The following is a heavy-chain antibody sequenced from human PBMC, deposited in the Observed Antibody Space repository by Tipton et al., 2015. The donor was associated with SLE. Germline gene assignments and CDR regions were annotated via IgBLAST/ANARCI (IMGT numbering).Heavy chain of an antibody. CDR3: AREVRQLLIHFDS. Sequence: GLVKPSETLSLTCTVSGGSISSSDFYWAWIRQPPGKGLEWIGSIYYSGNTYYNPSLKNRVTISVDTSKNQFSLKLSSVTAADTAVYFCAREVRQLLIHFDSWGQGTLVIVSS. D-gene: IGHD6-6*01. J-gene: IGHJ4*02. CDR2: IYYSGNT. CDR1: GGSISSSDFY. V-gene: IGHV4-39*07.